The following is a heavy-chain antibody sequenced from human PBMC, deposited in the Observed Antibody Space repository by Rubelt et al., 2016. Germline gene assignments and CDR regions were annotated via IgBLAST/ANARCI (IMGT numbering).Heavy chain of an antibody. J-gene: IGHJ4*02. Sequence: QVQLQQWGAGLLKPSETLSLTCAVYGGSFSGYYWGWIRQPPGKGLEWIGEIDHSGNTDYIPSLKSRVSISVDTSKKQISLKMSSVTAADTAVYYCARHDTGSFLFDFWGQGTPVTVSS. CDR1: GGSFSGYY. D-gene: IGHD1-26*01. V-gene: IGHV4-34*01. CDR3: ARHDTGSFLFDF. CDR2: IDHSGNT.